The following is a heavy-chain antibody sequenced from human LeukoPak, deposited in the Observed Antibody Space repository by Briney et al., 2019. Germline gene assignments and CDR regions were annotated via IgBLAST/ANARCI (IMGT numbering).Heavy chain of an antibody. CDR3: AKYDGTTVTPFTYPIY. J-gene: IGHJ4*02. Sequence: GGTLRLSCAASGFTISSDGIYWGSQEPPEGGLWVILIRYDGSNNYYDPSLKSRVTISRDTSKNTLYLKMSTLSADATAVSYCAKYDGTTVTPFTYPIYWGQGTLVTVSS. CDR1: GFTISSDG. CDR2: IRYDGSNN. V-gene: IGHV3-30*02. D-gene: IGHD4-11*01.